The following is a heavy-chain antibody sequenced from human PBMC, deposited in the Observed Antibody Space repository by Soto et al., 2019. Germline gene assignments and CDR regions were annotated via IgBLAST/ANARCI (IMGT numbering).Heavy chain of an antibody. D-gene: IGHD2-2*01. J-gene: IGHJ6*02. CDR1: GYTFTSYA. CDR2: INAGNGNT. Sequence: ASVKVSCKASGYTFTSYAMHWVRQAPGQRLEWMGWINAGNGNTKYSQKFQGRVTITRDTSASTAYMELSSLRSEDTAVYYCARDLEDCSSTSCYGDYYYYGMDVRGQGTTVTVSS. CDR3: ARDLEDCSSTSCYGDYYYYGMDV. V-gene: IGHV1-3*01.